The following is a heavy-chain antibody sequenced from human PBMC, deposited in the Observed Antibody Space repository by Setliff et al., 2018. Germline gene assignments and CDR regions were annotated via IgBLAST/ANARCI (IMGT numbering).Heavy chain of an antibody. Sequence: GGSLRLSCSASGFTFGTSWMSWVRHVPGKGLEWVANIKADGSERFYGDSVRGRFIVSRDNAKNSLFLQIIDLRVEDTAVYYCFGAGTCSYWGQGTLVTVSS. V-gene: IGHV3-7*01. CDR3: FGAGTCSY. J-gene: IGHJ4*02. CDR1: GFTFGTSW. D-gene: IGHD3-10*01. CDR2: IKADGSER.